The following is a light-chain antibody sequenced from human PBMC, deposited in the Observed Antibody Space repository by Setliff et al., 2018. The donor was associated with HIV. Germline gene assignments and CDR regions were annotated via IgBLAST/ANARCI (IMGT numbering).Light chain of an antibody. CDR2: DVD. CDR3: SSYAGSTF. Sequence: QSALAQPASVSGSPGQSITISCTATNSDISDYNYVSWYQHHPGKAPKLVIFDVDKRPSGVPDRFSGSKSGNTASLTVSGLQAEDEADYYCSSYAGSTFFGTGTKGTVL. CDR1: NSDISDYNY. V-gene: IGLV2-8*01. J-gene: IGLJ1*01.